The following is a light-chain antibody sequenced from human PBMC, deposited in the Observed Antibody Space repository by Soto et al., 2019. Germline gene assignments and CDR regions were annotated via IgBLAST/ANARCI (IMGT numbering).Light chain of an antibody. CDR1: QSLLHSNGYTY. Sequence: DIVMIQSPLSLPVTPGEPASISCRSSQSLLHSNGYTYLDWYLQKPGQSPQLLIYLGSNRASGVPDRFSGSGSGTDFTLKISRVEAEDFGVYYCMQGLQTPYTFGQGTKVDIK. CDR3: MQGLQTPYT. CDR2: LGS. V-gene: IGKV2-28*01. J-gene: IGKJ2*01.